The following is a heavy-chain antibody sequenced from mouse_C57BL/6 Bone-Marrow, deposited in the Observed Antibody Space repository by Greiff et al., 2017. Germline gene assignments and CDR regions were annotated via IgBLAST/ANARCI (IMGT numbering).Heavy chain of an antibody. Sequence: VQLQQSGAELARPGASVKLSCKASGYTFTSYGISWVKQRTGQGLEWIGEIYPRSGNTYYNEKFKGKATLTADKSSSTAYMELRSLTSEDSAVYFFASRNYYGSSFDYWGQGTTLPVSS. CDR2: IYPRSGNT. CDR1: GYTFTSYG. CDR3: ASRNYYGSSFDY. J-gene: IGHJ2*01. D-gene: IGHD1-1*01. V-gene: IGHV1-81*01.